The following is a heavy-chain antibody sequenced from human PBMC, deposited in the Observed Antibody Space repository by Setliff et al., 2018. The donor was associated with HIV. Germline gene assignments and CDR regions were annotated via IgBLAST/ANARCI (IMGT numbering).Heavy chain of an antibody. D-gene: IGHD4-17*01. V-gene: IGHV3-15*01. CDR1: GFSLGNAW. J-gene: IGHJ4*02. Sequence: GGSLRLSCAVSGFSLGNAWMSWVRQAPGKGLEGVGRIKNEGDGETTDYAAPVKGRFTISRDNSKNTLFLQMNSLKAEDTAMYHCVTIQKLTTPVDYWGQGTLVTVSS. CDR3: VTIQKLTTPVDY. CDR2: IKNEGDGETT.